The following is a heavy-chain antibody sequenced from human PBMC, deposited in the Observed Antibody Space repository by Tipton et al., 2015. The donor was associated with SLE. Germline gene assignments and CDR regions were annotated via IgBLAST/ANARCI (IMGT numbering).Heavy chain of an antibody. CDR2: IYYSGST. J-gene: IGHJ2*01. D-gene: IGHD2-8*01. CDR3: ARDRGVYWYFDL. V-gene: IGHV4-59*01. Sequence: LRLSCTVSGGSISSYYWSWIRQPPGKGLEWIGYIYYSGSTNYNPSLKSRVTISVDTSKNQFSLKLSSVTAADTAVYYCARDRGVYWYFDLWGRGTLVTVSS. CDR1: GGSISSYY.